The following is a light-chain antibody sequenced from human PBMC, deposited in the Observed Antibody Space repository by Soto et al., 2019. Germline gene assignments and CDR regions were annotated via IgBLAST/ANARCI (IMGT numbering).Light chain of an antibody. CDR3: QQYDNSPIT. CDR1: ESISNN. J-gene: IGKJ5*01. CDR2: GAS. Sequence: IVMTHSPVTLSVSPGDRATVSCSASESISNNLAWYQQKPGQAPRLLIYGASSRATGIPDRFSGTGSETDFTLTISRLEPEDFAVYYCQQYDNSPITFGQGTRLEIK. V-gene: IGKV3-20*01.